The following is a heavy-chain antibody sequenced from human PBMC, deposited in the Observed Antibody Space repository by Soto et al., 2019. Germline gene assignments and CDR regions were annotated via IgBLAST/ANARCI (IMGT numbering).Heavy chain of an antibody. D-gene: IGHD2-15*01. V-gene: IGHV5-51*01. CDR3: ARVGYCSGGSCYRAPTFSDDAFDI. Sequence: GESLKISCKGSGYSLTSYWIGWVRQMPGKGLEWMGIIYPGDSDTRYSPSFQGQVTISADKSISTAYLQWSSLKASDTAMYYCARVGYCSGGSCYRAPTFSDDAFDIWGQGTMVTVSS. CDR2: IYPGDSDT. CDR1: GYSLTSYW. J-gene: IGHJ3*02.